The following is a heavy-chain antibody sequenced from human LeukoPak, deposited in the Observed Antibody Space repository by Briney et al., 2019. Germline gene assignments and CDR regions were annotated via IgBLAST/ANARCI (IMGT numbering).Heavy chain of an antibody. CDR2: INWNGGST. Sequence: PGGSLRLSCAASGFTFDDYGMSWVRQAPGKGLEWVSGINWNGGSTGYADSVKGRFTISRDNAKNSLYLQLNSLRAEDTAVYYCAELGITMIGGVWGKGTTVTISS. CDR1: GFTFDDYG. J-gene: IGHJ6*04. D-gene: IGHD3-10*02. V-gene: IGHV3-20*04. CDR3: AELGITMIGGV.